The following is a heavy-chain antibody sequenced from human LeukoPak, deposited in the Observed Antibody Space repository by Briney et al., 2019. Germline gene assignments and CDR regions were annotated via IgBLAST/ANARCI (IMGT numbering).Heavy chain of an antibody. CDR3: ARDPFRSSFDY. V-gene: IGHV4-59*12. D-gene: IGHD3-16*01. CDR2: IYYSGST. Sequence: PSETLSLTCTVSGGSISSYYWSWIRQPPGKGLGWIGYIYYSGSTNYNPSLKSRVTMSIDTSQNQFSLKLTAVTAADTAIYYCARDPFRSSFDYWGQGTRVTVSS. CDR1: GGSISSYY. J-gene: IGHJ4*02.